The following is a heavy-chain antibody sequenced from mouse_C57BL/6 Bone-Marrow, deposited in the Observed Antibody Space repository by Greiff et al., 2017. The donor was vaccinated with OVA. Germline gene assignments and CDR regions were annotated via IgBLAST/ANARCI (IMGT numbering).Heavy chain of an antibody. D-gene: IGHD2-3*01. Sequence: VQLKESGGGLVQPGGSLKLSCAASGFTFSSYAMSWVRQTPEKRLEWVATISDGGSYTYYPDNVKGRFTISRDNAKNNLYLQMSNLKSEDTAMYYCARESDGYYFDYWGQGTTLTVSS. CDR1: GFTFSSYA. J-gene: IGHJ2*01. CDR2: ISDGGSYT. V-gene: IGHV5-4*01. CDR3: ARESDGYYFDY.